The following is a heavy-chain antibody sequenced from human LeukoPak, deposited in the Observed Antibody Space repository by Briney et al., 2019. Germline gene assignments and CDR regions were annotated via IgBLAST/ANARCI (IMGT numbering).Heavy chain of an antibody. CDR1: GYTFTGYY. CDR2: INPNSGGT. CDR3: TRDQGSTWYRALDY. V-gene: IGHV1-2*02. J-gene: IGHJ4*02. D-gene: IGHD6-13*01. Sequence: ASVKVSCKASGYTFTGYYIHWVRQAPGQGLEWMGWINPNSGGTNYAQKFQGRVTLTRDTSITTAYMELNRLRSDDTAVYYCTRDQGSTWYRALDYWGQGTLVTVSS.